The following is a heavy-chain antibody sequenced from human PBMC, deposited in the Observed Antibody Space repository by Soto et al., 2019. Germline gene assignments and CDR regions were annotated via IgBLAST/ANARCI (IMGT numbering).Heavy chain of an antibody. CDR2: ISYDGSNK. V-gene: IGHV3-30-3*01. CDR3: ARGRFTRSSAFDI. J-gene: IGHJ3*02. D-gene: IGHD6-6*01. Sequence: SLRLSCAASGFTFSSYAMHWVRQAPGKGLEWVAVISYDGSNKYYADSVKGRFTISRDNSKNTLYLQMNSLRAEDTAVYYCARGRFTRSSAFDIWGQGTMVTVSS. CDR1: GFTFSSYA.